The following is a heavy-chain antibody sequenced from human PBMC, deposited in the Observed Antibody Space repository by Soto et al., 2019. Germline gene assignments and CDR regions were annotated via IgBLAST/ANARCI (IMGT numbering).Heavy chain of an antibody. J-gene: IGHJ6*03. V-gene: IGHV4-59*01. Sequence: QVQLQESGPGLVKPSETLSLTCTVSGASISSYHWSWIRQTPGKGLEWLGYIYYSGSANYNPSLTSRVTFSVDTSKNQVSLKLSSVTAADTGVYYCAAAVPAEYVFPYYYMDVWGKGTTVTVSS. CDR3: AAAVPAEYVFPYYYMDV. CDR1: GASISSYH. D-gene: IGHD3-16*01. CDR2: IYYSGSA.